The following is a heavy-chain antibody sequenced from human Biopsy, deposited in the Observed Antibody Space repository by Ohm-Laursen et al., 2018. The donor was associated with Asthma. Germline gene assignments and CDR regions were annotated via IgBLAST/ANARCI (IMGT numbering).Heavy chain of an antibody. D-gene: IGHD3-16*01. CDR2: IYYIGST. CDR3: ARRGGVRRYFDY. Sequence: PSQTLSLTCTVSGGSISSGAYYWSWVRQPPGKGLEWIGYIYYIGSTYYNPSLKSRVAISLDTSKNQFSLKLSSVTVADTAVYFCARRGGVRRYFDYWGQGTLVTVSS. CDR1: GGSISSGAYY. V-gene: IGHV4-30-4*01. J-gene: IGHJ4*02.